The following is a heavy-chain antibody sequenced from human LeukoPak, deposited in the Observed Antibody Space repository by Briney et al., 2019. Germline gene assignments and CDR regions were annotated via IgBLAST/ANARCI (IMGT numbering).Heavy chain of an antibody. Sequence: AASVKVSCKASGYTFTSYGISWVRQAPRQGLEWMGWISAYNGNTNYAQKLQGRVTMTTDTSTSTAYMELRSLRSDDTAVYYCARESRRHDAFDIWGQGTMVTVSS. CDR3: ARESRRHDAFDI. V-gene: IGHV1-18*01. J-gene: IGHJ3*02. CDR2: ISAYNGNT. CDR1: GYTFTSYG.